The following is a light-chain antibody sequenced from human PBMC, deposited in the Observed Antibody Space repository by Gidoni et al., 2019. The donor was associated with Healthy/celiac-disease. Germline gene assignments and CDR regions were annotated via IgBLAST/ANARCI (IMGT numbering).Light chain of an antibody. V-gene: IGLV3-9*01. J-gene: IGLJ2*01. CDR1: NIGSKN. CDR3: QVWDSSTAVV. CDR2: RDS. Sequence: SYELTQPLSVSVALGQTARITCGGNNIGSKNVHWYQQKPGQAPVLVSDRDSNRPSVIPERFSGSNSGNTATRTISRAQAGDEADYYCQVWDSSTAVVFGGGTKLTVL.